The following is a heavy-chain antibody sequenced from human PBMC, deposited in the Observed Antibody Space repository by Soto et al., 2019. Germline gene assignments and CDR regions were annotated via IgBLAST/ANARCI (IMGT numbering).Heavy chain of an antibody. CDR2: IYPGDSDT. CDR3: ARQDPAGLYYFDY. CDR1: GYSFSSYL. J-gene: IGHJ4*02. V-gene: IGHV5-51*01. Sequence: PGESLKISCKGSGYSFSSYLIAWVRQMPGKGLEWMGIIYPGDSDTRYSPSFQGQVTISVDKSITTAYLHWSSLKASDTAMYYCARQDPAGLYYFDYWGQGTLVTVSS. D-gene: IGHD2-8*01.